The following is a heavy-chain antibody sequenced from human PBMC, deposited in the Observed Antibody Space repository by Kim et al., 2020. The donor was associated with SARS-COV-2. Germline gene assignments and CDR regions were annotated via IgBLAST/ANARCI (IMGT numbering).Heavy chain of an antibody. V-gene: IGHV1-3*01. J-gene: IGHJ5*02. Sequence: QKFQGRLTITRDTSASTAYMELSSLRSEDTAVYYCARGRPNMVRGAPYDPWGQGTLVTVSS. D-gene: IGHD3-10*01. CDR3: ARGRPNMVRGAPYDP.